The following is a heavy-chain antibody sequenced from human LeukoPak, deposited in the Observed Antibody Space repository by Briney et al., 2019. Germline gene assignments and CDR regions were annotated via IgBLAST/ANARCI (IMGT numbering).Heavy chain of an antibody. J-gene: IGHJ4*02. D-gene: IGHD1-26*01. Sequence: PGGSLRLSCAASGFTFSNYGMHWVRQGPGKGLEWVSRTNSDGSSTSYADSVKGRFTISPDNAKNTLYLQMNSLRAEDTAVYYCAGGKLGAIEYWGQGTLVTVSS. CDR3: AGGKLGAIEY. CDR1: GFTFSNYG. V-gene: IGHV3-74*01. CDR2: TNSDGSST.